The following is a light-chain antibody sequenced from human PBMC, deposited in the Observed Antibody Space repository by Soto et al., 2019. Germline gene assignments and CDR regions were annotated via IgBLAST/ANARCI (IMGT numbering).Light chain of an antibody. CDR1: QGISSW. J-gene: IGKJ5*01. CDR2: AAS. V-gene: IGKV1D-12*01. CDR3: QQASSFPLT. Sequence: DIQMTQSPSSVSASVGDRVTITCRASQGISSWLAWCQQKPGKAPKLLIYAASSLQSGVPSRFSGSASGTYFTLTISSLQPEDFATYYCQQASSFPLTFGQGTRLEIK.